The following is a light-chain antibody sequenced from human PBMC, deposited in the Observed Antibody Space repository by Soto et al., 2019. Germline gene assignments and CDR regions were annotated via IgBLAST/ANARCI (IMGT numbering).Light chain of an antibody. V-gene: IGLV2-8*01. J-gene: IGLJ2*01. Sequence: QSALTQPPSASGSPGQSVTISCTGTSSDVGKYNFVSWYQQHPGKAPKLMIYEVNKRHSGVPDRFSGSKSGNTASLTVSGLQAEDEANYFCSSYAGSNNLIFGGGTKVTVL. CDR3: SSYAGSNNLI. CDR2: EVN. CDR1: SSDVGKYNF.